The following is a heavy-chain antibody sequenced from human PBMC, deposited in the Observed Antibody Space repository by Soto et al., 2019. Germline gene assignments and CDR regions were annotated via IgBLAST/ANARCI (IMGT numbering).Heavy chain of an antibody. V-gene: IGHV4-34*01. D-gene: IGHD2-15*01. CDR3: ARRYGGTFDY. Sequence: SETLSLTCAVYGVSFSGYYWSWIRQPPGKGLEWIGEINHSGSAIYNPSLKTRVTISMDTSKNQFSLKLSSVTAADTAVYYCARRYGGTFDYWGQGTLVTVSS. CDR1: GVSFSGYY. J-gene: IGHJ4*02. CDR2: INHSGSA.